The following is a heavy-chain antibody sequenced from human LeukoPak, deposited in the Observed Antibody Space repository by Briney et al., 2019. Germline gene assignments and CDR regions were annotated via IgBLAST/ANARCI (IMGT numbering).Heavy chain of an antibody. CDR3: ARVSVPAAILAYMDV. D-gene: IGHD2-2*02. CDR1: GFTFSKYG. Sequence: GGSLRLSCSASGFTFSKYGIHWVRQAPGKGLEWVTFMQYDGSDKFYADSVKGRFTISRDSSKNTVYLQMNSLRAEDTAVYYCARVSVPAAILAYMDVWGKGTTVTVSS. CDR2: MQYDGSDK. V-gene: IGHV3-30*02. J-gene: IGHJ6*03.